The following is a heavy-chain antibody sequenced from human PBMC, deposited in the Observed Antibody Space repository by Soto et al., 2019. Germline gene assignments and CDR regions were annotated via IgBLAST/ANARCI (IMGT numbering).Heavy chain of an antibody. D-gene: IGHD4-17*01. V-gene: IGHV1-18*01. Sequence: QVQLVQSGAEVKKPGASVKVSCKASGYTFTGYAISWVRQAPGQGLEWMGWVSAYSGDTKYPQKVQGRVTMTTDPSTSTAYMELRSLTSDDTAVYYCARCSGDYGDYGFSLRYRGQGTLVTVSS. CDR3: ARCSGDYGDYGFSLRY. CDR2: VSAYSGDT. CDR1: GYTFTGYA. J-gene: IGHJ4*02.